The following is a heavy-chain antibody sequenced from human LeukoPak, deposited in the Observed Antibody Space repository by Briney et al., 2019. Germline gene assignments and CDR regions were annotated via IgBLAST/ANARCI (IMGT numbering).Heavy chain of an antibody. D-gene: IGHD3-22*01. CDR1: GFTFSSYE. V-gene: IGHV3-48*03. J-gene: IGHJ3*02. Sequence: GGSLRLSCAASGFTFSSYEMNWVRQAPGKGLEWVSYISSSGSLIYYADSVKGRFTISRDNAKNSLYLQMNGLRDEDTAVYYCARVCRDSSGYGAFDIWGQGTMVTVSS. CDR3: ARVCRDSSGYGAFDI. CDR2: ISSSGSLI.